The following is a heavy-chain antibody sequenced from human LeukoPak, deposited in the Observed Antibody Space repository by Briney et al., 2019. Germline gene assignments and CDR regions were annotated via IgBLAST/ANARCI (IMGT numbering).Heavy chain of an antibody. Sequence: KPSETLSLTCIVSGGSISSTSYYWGWIRQSPGKGLEWIGSFYYSGSIFDNRSLRSRVTISIDMSKNQFLLKLTSVTAADTAVYYCARWGRTYYYDSSGFDAFDIWGQGTMVTVSS. CDR3: ARWGRTYYYDSSGFDAFDI. J-gene: IGHJ3*02. CDR1: GGSISSTSYY. D-gene: IGHD3-22*01. CDR2: FYYSGSI. V-gene: IGHV4-39*07.